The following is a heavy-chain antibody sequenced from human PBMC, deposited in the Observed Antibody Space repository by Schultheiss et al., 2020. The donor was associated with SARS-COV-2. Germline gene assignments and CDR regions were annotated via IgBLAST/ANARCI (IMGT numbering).Heavy chain of an antibody. Sequence: SETLSLTCTVSGGSISSGGYYWSWIRQHPGKGLEWIGYIYYTGTTRNNPSLKSRVTISVDTSKNQLSLRLSSVTAADTALYHCARERVGGFGSSYPDYWGQGTLVTVSS. V-gene: IGHV4-31*03. J-gene: IGHJ4*02. CDR2: IYYTGTT. CDR1: GGSISSGGYY. CDR3: ARERVGGFGSSYPDY. D-gene: IGHD1-26*01.